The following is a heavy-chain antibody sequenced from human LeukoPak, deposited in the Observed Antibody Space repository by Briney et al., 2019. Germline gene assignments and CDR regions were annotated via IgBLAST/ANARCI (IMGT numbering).Heavy chain of an antibody. CDR3: VRDFIGGHNDY. J-gene: IGHJ4*02. CDR2: INQDVSQR. Sequence: GGSLRLSCSASGFTFRNFWMTWVRQAPGKGLEWVADINQDVSQRYYVDSLKGRFSISRDNSKNSLYLQMSSLRDEDTAVYYCVRDFIGGHNDYWGQGTLVTVSS. D-gene: IGHD3-16*01. V-gene: IGHV3-7*01. CDR1: GFTFRNFW.